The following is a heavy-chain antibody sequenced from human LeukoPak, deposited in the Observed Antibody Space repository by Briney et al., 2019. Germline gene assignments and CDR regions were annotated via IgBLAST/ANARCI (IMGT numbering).Heavy chain of an antibody. J-gene: IGHJ5*02. CDR2: ISAHNGNT. V-gene: IGHV1-18*01. CDR1: GYSFTNYG. D-gene: IGHD2-2*01. Sequence: ASVKVSCKASGYSFTNYGIIWVRQTPGQGLQWMGWISAHNGNTNYAQKLQGRVTMTTDTSTSTAYMELRSLRSDDTAVYYCARGPPIVVVPAAMRYPPRAWFDPWGQGTLVTVSS. CDR3: ARGPPIVVVPAAMRYPPRAWFDP.